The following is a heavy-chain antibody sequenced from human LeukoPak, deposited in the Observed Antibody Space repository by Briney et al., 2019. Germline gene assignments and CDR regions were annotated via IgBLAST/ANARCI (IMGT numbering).Heavy chain of an antibody. CDR1: GFTFSSYA. Sequence: PGGSLRLSCAASGFTFSSYAMHWVRQAPGKGLEWVAVISYDGSNKYYADSVKGRFTISRDNSKNTLYLQMNSLRAEDTAVYYCARVAVGIDYWGQGTLVTVSS. J-gene: IGHJ4*02. CDR2: ISYDGSNK. D-gene: IGHD6-19*01. CDR3: ARVAVGIDY. V-gene: IGHV3-30-3*01.